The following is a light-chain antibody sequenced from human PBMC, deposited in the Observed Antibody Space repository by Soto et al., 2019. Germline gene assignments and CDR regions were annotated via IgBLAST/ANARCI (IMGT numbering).Light chain of an antibody. CDR3: QQANSFPLT. Sequence: DIQMTQSPSSVSASVGDRVTITCRASQGISSRLAWYQQKPGKAPNLLIYAASSLQSGVPSRFSGSGEETDFTLTIGSLQPEDFATYYCQQANSFPLTFGGGTKVEIK. CDR1: QGISSR. J-gene: IGKJ4*01. V-gene: IGKV1-12*01. CDR2: AAS.